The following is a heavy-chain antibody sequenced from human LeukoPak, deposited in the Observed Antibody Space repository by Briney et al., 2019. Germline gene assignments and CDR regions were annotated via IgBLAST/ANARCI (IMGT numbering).Heavy chain of an antibody. J-gene: IGHJ4*01. Sequence: PGGSLRLSCAVSGFSFTNAWMSWVRQAAGKGLEWVGRIKSKADDGTIDYAAPVKGRLTISRDESKNTLYLQMNSLKTEDTAVYYCTTGERRFDSSGYYPYYFDYWGQGTLVTVSS. CDR3: TTGERRFDSSGYYPYYFDY. CDR2: IKSKADDGTI. CDR1: GFSFTNAW. D-gene: IGHD3-22*01. V-gene: IGHV3-15*01.